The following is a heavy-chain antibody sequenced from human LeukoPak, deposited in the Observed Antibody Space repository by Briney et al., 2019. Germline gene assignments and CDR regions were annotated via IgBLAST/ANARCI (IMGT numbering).Heavy chain of an antibody. CDR2: INSEGIST. Sequence: GGSLRLSCAASGFTFSTYWMHWVRQAPGKGLVWVSRINSEGISTNYADSVKGRFTISRDNAKNTLYLQMNTLRAEDTAVYYCARGAIAVAGPRRAFDIWGQGTMVTVSS. V-gene: IGHV3-74*01. CDR3: ARGAIAVAGPRRAFDI. CDR1: GFTFSTYW. J-gene: IGHJ3*02. D-gene: IGHD6-19*01.